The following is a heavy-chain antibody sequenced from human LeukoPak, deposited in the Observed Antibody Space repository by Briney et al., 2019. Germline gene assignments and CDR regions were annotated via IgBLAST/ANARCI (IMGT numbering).Heavy chain of an antibody. D-gene: IGHD3-10*02. Sequence: GGSLRLSCAASGFTVSSNYMSWVRQAPGKGLEWVSVIYSGGGTYYADSVKGRFTISRDNAKNSLYLQMNSLRAEDTAVYYCAELGITMIGGVWGKGTTVTISS. V-gene: IGHV3-66*01. CDR1: GFTVSSNY. CDR3: AELGITMIGGV. CDR2: IYSGGGT. J-gene: IGHJ6*04.